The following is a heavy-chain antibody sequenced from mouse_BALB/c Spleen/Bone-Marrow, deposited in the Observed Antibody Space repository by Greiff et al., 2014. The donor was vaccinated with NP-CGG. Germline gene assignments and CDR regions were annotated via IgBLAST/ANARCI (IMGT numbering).Heavy chain of an antibody. D-gene: IGHD1-1*01. Sequence: EVKLVESGGGLVKPGGSLKLSCVASGFTFSTYAMSWVRQTPEKRLDWVASISSGGRTYYPDSVKGRFTISRDNARNILYLQMSSLRSEDTAMYYCARRGVITTVVSTDYAMDYWGQGTSVTVSS. CDR3: ARRGVITTVVSTDYAMDY. CDR2: ISSGGRT. J-gene: IGHJ4*01. CDR1: GFTFSTYA. V-gene: IGHV5-6-5*01.